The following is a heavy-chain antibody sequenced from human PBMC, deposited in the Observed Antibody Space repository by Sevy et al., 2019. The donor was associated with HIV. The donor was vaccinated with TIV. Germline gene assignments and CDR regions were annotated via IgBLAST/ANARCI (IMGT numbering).Heavy chain of an antibody. CDR1: GFRFSDYA. V-gene: IGHV3-49*03. D-gene: IGHD3-9*01. Sequence: GGSLRLSCITSGFRFSDYALTWLRQAPGKGLEWVGFIRSKTFGGTTEYAASVKGRFTISRDESKSIAYLEMNSLKTEDTAIYYCTRLRGTISAYYYFGMDVWGQGAPVTVSS. J-gene: IGHJ6*02. CDR2: IRSKTFGGTT. CDR3: TRLRGTISAYYYFGMDV.